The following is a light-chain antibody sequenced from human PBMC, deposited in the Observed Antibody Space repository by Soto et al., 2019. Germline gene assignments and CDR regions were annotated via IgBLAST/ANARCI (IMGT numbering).Light chain of an antibody. CDR3: QQSYSIPLT. V-gene: IGKV1-39*01. CDR1: QSISNF. J-gene: IGKJ4*01. Sequence: DIQMTQSPSSLSASVGDRVTITCRASQSISNFLSWYQQKPWKAPKLLIFGTSSLQSGVPSRFSGSGSGTDFTLTINGLQPDDFATYYCQQSYSIPLTFGGGTKVRSN. CDR2: GTS.